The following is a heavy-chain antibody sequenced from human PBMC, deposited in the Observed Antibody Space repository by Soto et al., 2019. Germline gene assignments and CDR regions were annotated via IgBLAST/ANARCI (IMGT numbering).Heavy chain of an antibody. D-gene: IGHD3-10*02. CDR1: GFTFSTYS. Sequence: EVQLVESGGGLVPPGGSLRLSCAASGFTFSTYSMNWVRQAPGKGLEWVSFISSTGETTYYADSEKGRLTISRDNAKNSLFLQMNSLTAEDTAVYYCARDVRLPDYWGQGTLVTVSS. CDR3: ARDVRLPDY. V-gene: IGHV3-48*01. CDR2: ISSTGETT. J-gene: IGHJ4*02.